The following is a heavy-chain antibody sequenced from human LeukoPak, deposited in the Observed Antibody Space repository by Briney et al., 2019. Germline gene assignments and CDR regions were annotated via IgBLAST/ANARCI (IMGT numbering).Heavy chain of an antibody. Sequence: SETLSLTCTVSGGSIISSRYYWGWIRQPPGKGLEWIGSMYYSGSTYYNPSLKSRLTISVDTSKNQFSLKLSSVTAADTAVYYCASQTDYYFDYWGQGTLVTVSS. D-gene: IGHD2-21*02. CDR2: MYYSGST. J-gene: IGHJ4*02. CDR1: GGSIISSRYY. CDR3: ASQTDYYFDY. V-gene: IGHV4-39*01.